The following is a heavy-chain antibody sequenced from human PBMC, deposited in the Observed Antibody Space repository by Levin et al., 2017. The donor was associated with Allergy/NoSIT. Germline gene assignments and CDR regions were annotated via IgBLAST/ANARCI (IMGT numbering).Heavy chain of an antibody. CDR2: IYSDGST. CDR3: TRDVNSGSYLGYYYGMDV. D-gene: IGHD1-26*01. CDR1: GFTISSNY. V-gene: IGHV3-53*01. Sequence: GASVKVSCAASGFTISSNYMSWVRQAPGKGLEWVSVIYSDGSTYYADSVKGRFTVSRDNSKNTLYLQMNSLRAEDTAVYYCTRDVNSGSYLGYYYGMDVWGQGTTVTVSS. J-gene: IGHJ6*02.